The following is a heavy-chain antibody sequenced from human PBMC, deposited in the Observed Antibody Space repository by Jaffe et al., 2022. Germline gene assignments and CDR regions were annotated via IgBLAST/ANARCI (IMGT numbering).Heavy chain of an antibody. J-gene: IGHJ4*02. CDR3: ARILKGSSPQNDYSNQPYFDY. D-gene: IGHD4-4*01. Sequence: QVTLKESGPVLVKPTETLTLTCTVSGFSLSNARMGVSWIRQPPGKALEWLAHIFSNDEKSYSTSLKSRLTISKDTSKSQVVLTMTNMDPVDTATYYCARILKGSSPQNDYSNQPYFDYWGQGTLVTVSS. V-gene: IGHV2-26*01. CDR2: IFSNDEK. CDR1: GFSLSNARMG.